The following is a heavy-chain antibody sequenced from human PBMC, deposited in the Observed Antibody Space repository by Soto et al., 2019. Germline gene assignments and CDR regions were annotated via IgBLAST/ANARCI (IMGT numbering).Heavy chain of an antibody. CDR1: GFTFGSYW. J-gene: IGHJ6*04. CDR3: ARGRPYGMEV. CDR2: IDIDGRIT. Sequence: GSLRLSCAASGFTFGSYWMNWVRQAPGKGLVWVSRIDIDGRITTYADSVKGRFTTSRDNAKNTLYLQMSSLRVEDTAVYYCARGRPYGMEVSGKGNTVSVSS. V-gene: IGHV3-74*01.